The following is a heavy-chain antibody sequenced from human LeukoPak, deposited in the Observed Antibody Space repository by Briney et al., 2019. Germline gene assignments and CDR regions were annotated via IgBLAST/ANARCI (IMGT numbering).Heavy chain of an antibody. D-gene: IGHD1-26*01. J-gene: IGHJ3*02. CDR1: GYTFTSYY. CDR3: AREWELPHDAFDI. V-gene: IGHV1-46*01. Sequence: GASVKVSCKASGYTFTSYYMHWVRQAPGQGLEWMGIINPSGGSTSYAQKFQGRVTMTRDTSTSTVYMELSSLRSEDTAVYFCAREWELPHDAFDIWGQGTLVTVSS. CDR2: INPSGGST.